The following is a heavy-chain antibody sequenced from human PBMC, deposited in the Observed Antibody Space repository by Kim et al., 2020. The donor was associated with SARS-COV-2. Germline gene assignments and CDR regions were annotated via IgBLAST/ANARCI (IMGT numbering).Heavy chain of an antibody. J-gene: IGHJ4*02. CDR1: GGTFSSYA. CDR3: ARGAEEVLRYFDWVLRFVRFDY. D-gene: IGHD3-9*01. Sequence: SVKVSCKASGGTFSSYAISWVRQAPGQGLEWMGGIIPIFGTANYAQKFQGRVTITADESTSTAYMELSSLRSEDTAVYYCARGAEEVLRYFDWVLRFVRFDYWGQGTLVTVSS. CDR2: IIPIFGTA. V-gene: IGHV1-69*13.